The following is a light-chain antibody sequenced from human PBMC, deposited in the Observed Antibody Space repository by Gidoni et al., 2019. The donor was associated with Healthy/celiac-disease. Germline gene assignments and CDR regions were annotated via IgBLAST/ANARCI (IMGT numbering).Light chain of an antibody. Sequence: EIVMTQPPATLSVSPGERATLSCRASQSVGSNLAWYQQKPGQPPRLLIYGASTRATGIPARFSGSGSGTEFTLTISSLQSEDFAVYYCQQYNNWPRVTFGQGTKVEIK. CDR1: QSVGSN. CDR2: GAS. J-gene: IGKJ1*01. CDR3: QQYNNWPRVT. V-gene: IGKV3-15*01.